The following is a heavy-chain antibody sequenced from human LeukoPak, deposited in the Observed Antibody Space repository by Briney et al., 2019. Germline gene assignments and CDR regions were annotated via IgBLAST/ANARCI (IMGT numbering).Heavy chain of an antibody. CDR3: ARDPAYGDYGDAFDI. CDR1: GGSISSSSYY. J-gene: IGHJ3*02. Sequence: SETLSLTCTVSGGSISSSSYYWGWIRQPPGKGLEWIGSIYYSGSTYYNPSLKSRVAISVDTSKNQFSLKLSSVTAADTAVYYCARDPAYGDYGDAFDIWGQGTMVTVSS. CDR2: IYYSGST. D-gene: IGHD4-17*01. V-gene: IGHV4-39*07.